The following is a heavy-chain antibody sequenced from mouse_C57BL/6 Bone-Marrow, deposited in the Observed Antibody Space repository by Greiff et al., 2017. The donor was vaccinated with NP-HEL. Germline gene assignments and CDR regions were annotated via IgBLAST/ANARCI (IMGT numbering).Heavy chain of an antibody. J-gene: IGHJ1*03. V-gene: IGHV1-64*01. Sequence: QVQLKQPGAELVQPGASVKLSCKASGYTFTSYWMHWVKQRPGQGLEWIGMIHPNSGSTNYNEKFTSKATLTVDNSSRTAYMQLSSLTSEDSAVYYCARYCGSSRFDVWGTGTTVTVSS. CDR1: GYTFTSYW. CDR3: ARYCGSSRFDV. CDR2: IHPNSGST. D-gene: IGHD1-1*01.